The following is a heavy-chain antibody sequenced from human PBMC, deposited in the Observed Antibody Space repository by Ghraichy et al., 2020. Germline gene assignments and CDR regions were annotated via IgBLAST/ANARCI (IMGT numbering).Heavy chain of an antibody. V-gene: IGHV3-30*02. D-gene: IGHD3-22*01. CDR1: GFTFSNYS. Sequence: LSLTCAASGFTFSNYSMHWVRQAPGKGLEWVAFIWYDGSKEYYADSVKGRFTISRDNSKNTLYLQMNSLRVEDTALHYCVKENGGYYLDYWGKGTLVTVSS. CDR2: IWYDGSKE. CDR3: VKENGGYYLDY. J-gene: IGHJ4*02.